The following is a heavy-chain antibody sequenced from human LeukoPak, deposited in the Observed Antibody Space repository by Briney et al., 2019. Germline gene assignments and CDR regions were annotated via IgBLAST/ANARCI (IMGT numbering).Heavy chain of an antibody. CDR1: GFTFSSYW. CDR2: IESNGLA. J-gene: IGHJ3*02. D-gene: IGHD6-19*01. CDR3: AKGQQWLVRHAFDI. V-gene: IGHV3-74*01. Sequence: GGSLKLSCAASGFTFSSYWMHWVRQTPGKGLMWVSRIESNGLALYADSVKGRFTISRDNSKNTLYLQMNSLRAEDTAVYYCAKGQQWLVRHAFDIWGQGTMVTVSS.